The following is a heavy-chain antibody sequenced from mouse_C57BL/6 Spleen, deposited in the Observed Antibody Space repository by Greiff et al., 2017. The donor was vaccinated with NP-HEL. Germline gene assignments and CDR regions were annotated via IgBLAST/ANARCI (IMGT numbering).Heavy chain of an antibody. V-gene: IGHV6-3*01. CDR1: GFTFSNYW. CDR2: IRLKSDNYAT. D-gene: IGHD1-1*01. Sequence: EVMLVESGGGLVQPGGSMKLSCVASGFTFSNYWMNWVRQSPEKGLEWVAQIRLKSDNYATHYAASVKGRFTISRDDSKSSVYLQMNNLRAEDTGIYYCTYGLFDYWGQGTTLTVSS. J-gene: IGHJ2*01. CDR3: TYGLFDY.